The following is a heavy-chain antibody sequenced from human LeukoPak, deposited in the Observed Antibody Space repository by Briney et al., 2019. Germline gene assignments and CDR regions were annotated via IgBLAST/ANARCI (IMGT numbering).Heavy chain of an antibody. V-gene: IGHV1-2*02. CDR1: GYTFTGYY. J-gene: IGHJ4*02. CDR3: SREDY. Sequence: ASVKVSCKASGYTFTGYYLHWVRQAPGQGLEWVGWINPNSGVTNYAQKFQGRVAMTSDTSISTVYMELSRLRSDDTAVYYCSREDYWGQGTLVTVSS. CDR2: INPNSGVT.